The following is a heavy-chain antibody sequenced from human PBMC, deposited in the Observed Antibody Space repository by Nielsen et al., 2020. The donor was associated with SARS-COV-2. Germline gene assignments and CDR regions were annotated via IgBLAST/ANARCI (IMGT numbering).Heavy chain of an antibody. D-gene: IGHD2-21*01. CDR3: ARGLRAIVVVRDY. V-gene: IGHV1-8*01. CDR2: INPYNGDI. J-gene: IGHJ4*02. CDR1: GYTFTSYD. Sequence: ASVKVSCKASGYTFTSYDINWVRKATGQGLEWMGYINPYNGDIGYAQKFQGRVTMTRDTSTSTVYMELRSLTSEDTATYYCARGLRAIVVVRDYWGQGTLVTVSS.